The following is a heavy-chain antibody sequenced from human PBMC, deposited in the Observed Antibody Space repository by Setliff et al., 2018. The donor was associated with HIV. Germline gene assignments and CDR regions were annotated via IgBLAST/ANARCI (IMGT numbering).Heavy chain of an antibody. Sequence: ASVKVSCKASGYTFTSYDINWVRQATGQGLEWMGWMNPNSGNTGYAQKFQGRVTITTDESTRTAYMELRSLRSEDTAVYYCARVPSPFVQEGYFDDWGQGTLVTVSS. D-gene: IGHD3-3*01. CDR2: MNPNSGNT. J-gene: IGHJ4*01. CDR1: GYTFTSYD. CDR3: ARVPSPFVQEGYFDD. V-gene: IGHV1-8*01.